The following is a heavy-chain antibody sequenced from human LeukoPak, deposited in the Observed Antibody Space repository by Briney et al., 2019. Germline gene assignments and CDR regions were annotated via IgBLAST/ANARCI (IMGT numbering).Heavy chain of an antibody. CDR3: ARDTPYLAKDY. J-gene: IGHJ4*02. V-gene: IGHV3-21*01. D-gene: IGHD2-2*02. Sequence: GGSLRLSCAASGFTFSSYSMNWVLQAPGKGLEWVSSISSSSSYIYYADSVKGRFTISRDNAKSSLYLQMNSLRAEDTAVYYCARDTPYLAKDYWGQGTLVTVSS. CDR2: ISSSSSYI. CDR1: GFTFSSYS.